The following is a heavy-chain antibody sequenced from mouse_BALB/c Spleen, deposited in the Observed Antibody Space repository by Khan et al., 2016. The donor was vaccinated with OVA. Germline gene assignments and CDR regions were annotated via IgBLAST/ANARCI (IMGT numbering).Heavy chain of an antibody. V-gene: IGHV2-9*02. CDR1: GFSLTNYG. D-gene: IGHD2-10*01. Sequence: QVQLKESGPGLVAPSQSLSITCTVSGFSLTNYGVHWVRQPPGKGLEWLGVIWAGGSTNYNSALMSRLSIRKDNSRSPVFLKVNSLQTEDTARYYCARETAYDCNYEAMDYWGQGTSVTVSS. J-gene: IGHJ4*01. CDR2: IWAGGST. CDR3: ARETAYDCNYEAMDY.